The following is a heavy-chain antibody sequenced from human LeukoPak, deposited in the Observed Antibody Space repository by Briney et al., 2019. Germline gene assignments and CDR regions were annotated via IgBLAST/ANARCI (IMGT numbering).Heavy chain of an antibody. Sequence: RGSLSLSCAASGFTSSSYSMNWVSQAQGRGLGWVSSITTSSSYTYYADSVKGRFPISRDNAKHSVYLQLNSLRAEDTAVYYCARCQRGFSYGKIDYWGQGTLVTVSS. V-gene: IGHV3-21*01. CDR1: GFTSSSYS. CDR3: ARCQRGFSYGKIDY. CDR2: ITTSSSYT. D-gene: IGHD5-18*01. J-gene: IGHJ4*02.